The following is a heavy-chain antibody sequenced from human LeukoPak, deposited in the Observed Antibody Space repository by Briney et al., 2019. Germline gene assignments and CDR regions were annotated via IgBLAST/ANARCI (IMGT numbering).Heavy chain of an antibody. V-gene: IGHV3-74*01. CDR1: GFTFSTSW. Sequence: GGSLRLSCAASGFTFSTSWMHRVRQAPGKGLVWVSQINSDGGRTRYADSVKGRLTISRDNAKNTVYLQMNSLRTDDTAMYYCARGRNGFFDYWGHGTLVTVSS. CDR3: ARGRNGFFDY. CDR2: INSDGGRT. J-gene: IGHJ4*01. D-gene: IGHD5-24*01.